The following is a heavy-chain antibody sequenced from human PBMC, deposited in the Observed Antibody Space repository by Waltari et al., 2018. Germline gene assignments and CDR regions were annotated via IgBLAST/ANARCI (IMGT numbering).Heavy chain of an antibody. CDR3: ARESRGTAAAGYFDY. J-gene: IGHJ4*02. D-gene: IGHD6-13*01. CDR2: IYSGGST. V-gene: IGHV3-53*01. Sequence: EVQLVESGGGLIQPGGSLRLSCAASGFTVSSNYMRWVLQARGKGLEWVSVIYSGGSTYYADSVKGRFTISRDNSKNTLYLQMNSLRAEDTAVYYCARESRGTAAAGYFDYWGQGTLVTVSS. CDR1: GFTVSSNY.